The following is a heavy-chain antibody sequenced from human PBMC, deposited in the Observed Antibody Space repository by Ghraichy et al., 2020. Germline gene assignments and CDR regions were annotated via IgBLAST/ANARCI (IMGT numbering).Heavy chain of an antibody. Sequence: GGSLRLSCAVSGFTFSSYWMSWVRQAPGKGLEWVANIKQDGSEKYYVDSVKGRFTISRDNAKNSLYLQMNSLRAEDTAVYYCAREGAAPYYFDYWGQGTLVTVSS. V-gene: IGHV3-7*01. CDR3: AREGAAPYYFDY. CDR2: IKQDGSEK. J-gene: IGHJ4*02. D-gene: IGHD6-6*01. CDR1: GFTFSSYW.